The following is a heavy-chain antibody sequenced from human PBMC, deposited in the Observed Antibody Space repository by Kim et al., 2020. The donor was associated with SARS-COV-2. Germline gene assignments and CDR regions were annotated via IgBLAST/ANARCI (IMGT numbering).Heavy chain of an antibody. V-gene: IGHV4-59*01. Sequence: SETLSLTCTVSGGSISSYYWSWIRQPPGKGLEWIGYIYYSGSTNYNPSLKSRVTISVDTSKNQFSLKLSSVTAADTAVYYCARDYYDSSGRTPHTLDAFDICGQGTMVTVSS. CDR2: IYYSGST. D-gene: IGHD3-22*01. CDR1: GGSISSYY. CDR3: ARDYYDSSGRTPHTLDAFDI. J-gene: IGHJ3*02.